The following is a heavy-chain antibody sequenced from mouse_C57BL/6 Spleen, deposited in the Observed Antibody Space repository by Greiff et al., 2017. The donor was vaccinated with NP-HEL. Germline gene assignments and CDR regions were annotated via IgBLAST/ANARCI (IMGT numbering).Heavy chain of an antibody. CDR3: TTKDYGSSYWFAY. J-gene: IGHJ3*01. Sequence: VQLQQSGAELVRPGASVKLSCTASGFNIKDDYMHWVKQRPEQGLEWIGWIDPENGDTEYASKFQGKATITADKSSNTAYLQLSSLTSEDTAVYYCTTKDYGSSYWFAYWGQGTLVTVSA. CDR1: GFNIKDDY. CDR2: IDPENGDT. V-gene: IGHV14-4*01. D-gene: IGHD1-1*01.